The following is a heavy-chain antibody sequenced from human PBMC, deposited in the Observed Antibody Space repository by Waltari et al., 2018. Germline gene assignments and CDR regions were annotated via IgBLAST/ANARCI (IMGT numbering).Heavy chain of an antibody. J-gene: IGHJ4*02. CDR2: ISSSTTYI. CDR3: VSGGWGFYFDY. Sequence: EVQLVESGGGLVKPGGSLRLSCGASGLRFSRYSMNWVRQAPGKGLGWVSSISSSTTYIHYADSVKGRFTISRDNAKNSLYLQMNSLRVEDTAVYYCVSGGWGFYFDYWGQGTVVTVSS. CDR1: GLRFSRYS. V-gene: IGHV3-21*01. D-gene: IGHD7-27*01.